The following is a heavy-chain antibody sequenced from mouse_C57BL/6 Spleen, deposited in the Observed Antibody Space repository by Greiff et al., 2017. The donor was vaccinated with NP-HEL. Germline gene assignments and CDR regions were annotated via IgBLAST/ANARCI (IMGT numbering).Heavy chain of an antibody. J-gene: IGHJ2*01. V-gene: IGHV1-54*01. CDR3: ARGGGYYYGSGNYFDY. CDR1: GYAFTNYL. D-gene: IGHD1-1*01. Sequence: QVQLQQSGAELVRPGTSVKVSCKASGYAFTNYLIEWVKQRPGQGLEWIGVINPGSGGTNYNEKFKGKATLTADKSSSTAYMQLSSLTSEDSAVYFCARGGGYYYGSGNYFDYWGQGTTLTVSS. CDR2: INPGSGGT.